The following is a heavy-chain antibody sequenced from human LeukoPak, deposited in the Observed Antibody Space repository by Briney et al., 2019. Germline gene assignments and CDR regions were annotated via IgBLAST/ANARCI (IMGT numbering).Heavy chain of an antibody. CDR1: GFTFSSYA. V-gene: IGHV3-23*01. D-gene: IGHD4-17*01. CDR2: ITSSGGGT. J-gene: IGHJ2*01. CDR3: ARRTVTRDWYFDL. Sequence: PGGSLRLSCAASGFTFSSYAMSWVRQAPGKGLEWVSIITSSGGGTYYVDSVKGRFTISRDNSKNTLYLQMNSLSAEDTAVYYCARRTVTRDWYFDLWGRGTLVTVSS.